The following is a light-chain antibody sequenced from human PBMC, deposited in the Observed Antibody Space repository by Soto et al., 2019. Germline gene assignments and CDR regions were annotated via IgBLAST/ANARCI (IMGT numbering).Light chain of an antibody. V-gene: IGLV1-40*01. CDR3: QSYDTRLSGYV. CDR1: SSNIGAGYD. J-gene: IGLJ1*01. CDR2: DNN. Sequence: QSVLTQSPSVSGDPGQRVTLSCTGSSSNIGAGYDVHWYQQLPGAAPKLLIYDNNNRPSGVPDRFSGSKSGASASLAITGLQAEDEADYYCQSYDTRLSGYVFGTGTKVTVL.